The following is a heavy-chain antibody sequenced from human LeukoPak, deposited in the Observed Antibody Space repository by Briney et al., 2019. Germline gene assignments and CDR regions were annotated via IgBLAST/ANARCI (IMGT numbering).Heavy chain of an antibody. D-gene: IGHD6-13*01. Sequence: ASVKVSCKASGYTFTSYYMYWVRQAPGQGLEWMGWINANSGGTNYVQKFQGRVTMTRDTSISTAYMELSRLRSDDTAVYYCARERPNSSSWYARWFDPWGQGTLVTVSS. J-gene: IGHJ5*02. CDR3: ARERPNSSSWYARWFDP. CDR2: INANSGGT. V-gene: IGHV1-2*02. CDR1: GYTFTSYY.